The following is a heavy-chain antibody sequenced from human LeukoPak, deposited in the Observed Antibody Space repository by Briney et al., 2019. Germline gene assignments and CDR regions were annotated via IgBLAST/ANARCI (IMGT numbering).Heavy chain of an antibody. D-gene: IGHD6-19*01. CDR2: INPRGGST. V-gene: IGHV1-46*01. Sequence: GASVKVSCKASGYTFTDYYMHWVRQAPGQGLEWVGMINPRGGSTSYAQMFQGRVTMTRDTYRSTVYMELSSLRSDDTAVYYCARDTSGRSQALDYWGQGTLVTVSS. CDR1: GYTFTDYY. CDR3: ARDTSGRSQALDY. J-gene: IGHJ4*02.